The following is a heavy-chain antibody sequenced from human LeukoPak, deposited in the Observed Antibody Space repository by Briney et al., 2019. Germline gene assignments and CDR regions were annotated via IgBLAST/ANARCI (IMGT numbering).Heavy chain of an antibody. Sequence: GGSLRLSCAASGFTFSSYEMNWVRQAPGKGLEWVSYISSGGSTIYYADSVKGRFTISRDNAKNSLYLQMNSLRAEDTAVYYCAVEQGDSAYDSVFTYHFDYWGQGTLVTVSS. V-gene: IGHV3-48*03. D-gene: IGHD5-12*01. J-gene: IGHJ4*02. CDR3: AVEQGDSAYDSVFTYHFDY. CDR1: GFTFSSYE. CDR2: ISSGGSTI.